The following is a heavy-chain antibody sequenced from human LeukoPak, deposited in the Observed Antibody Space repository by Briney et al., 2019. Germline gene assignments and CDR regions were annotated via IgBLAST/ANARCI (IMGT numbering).Heavy chain of an antibody. D-gene: IGHD3-10*01. CDR3: ARDRELLWFGELSAIAFDI. CDR2: ISAYNGNT. CDR1: GYTSTGYY. Sequence: GASVKVSCKASGYTSTGYYMHWVRQAPGQGLEWMGWISAYNGNTNYAQKLQGRVTMTTDTSTSTAYMELRSLRSDDTAVYYCARDRELLWFGELSAIAFDIWGQGTMVTVSS. J-gene: IGHJ3*02. V-gene: IGHV1-18*04.